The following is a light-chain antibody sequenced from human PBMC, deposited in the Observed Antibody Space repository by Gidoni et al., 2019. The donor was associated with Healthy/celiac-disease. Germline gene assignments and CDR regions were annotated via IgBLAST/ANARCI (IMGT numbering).Light chain of an antibody. CDR3: QQYYSTHALT. CDR1: HSVLYSSNNKNY. V-gene: IGKV4-1*01. Sequence: DVVMTQSTASLAGSLGEEATINCKSSHSVLYSSNNKNYLAGYQQKPGQPPKLLIYCASTRESGVPDRFSGSGSGTDFTLTISSLQAEDVAVYYCQQYYSTHALTFGGGTKVEIK. J-gene: IGKJ4*01. CDR2: CAS.